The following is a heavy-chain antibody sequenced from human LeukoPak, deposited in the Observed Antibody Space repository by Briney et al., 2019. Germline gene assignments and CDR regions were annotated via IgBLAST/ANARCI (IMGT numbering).Heavy chain of an antibody. Sequence: GGSLRLSCAASGFTFSSYAMHWVRQAPGKGLEWVAVISYDGSNKYYADSVKGRFTISRDNSKNTLYLQMNSLRAEDTAVYYCARDKRTHCSSTSCQSRYSHWYFDLWGRGTLVTVSS. J-gene: IGHJ2*01. CDR2: ISYDGSNK. CDR1: GFTFSSYA. V-gene: IGHV3-30-3*01. CDR3: ARDKRTHCSSTSCQSRYSHWYFDL. D-gene: IGHD2-2*01.